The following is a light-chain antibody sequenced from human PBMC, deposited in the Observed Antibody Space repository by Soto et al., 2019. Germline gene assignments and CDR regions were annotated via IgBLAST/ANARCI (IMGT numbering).Light chain of an antibody. CDR3: QQSFTTPLT. CDR1: ESIDSW. V-gene: IGKV1-5*03. Sequence: DIQMTQSPSTLSASVGGRVTITCRASESIDSWLAWHQQKPGRAPKLLISKASSLESGVPSRFSGSGFGTEFTLTISSLQPEDFATYFCQQSFTTPLTFGGGTKVDIK. J-gene: IGKJ4*01. CDR2: KAS.